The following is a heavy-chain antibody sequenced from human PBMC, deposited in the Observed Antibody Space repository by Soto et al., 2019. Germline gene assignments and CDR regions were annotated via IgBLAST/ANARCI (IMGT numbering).Heavy chain of an antibody. CDR1: GFTFSRHN. D-gene: IGHD3-10*01. V-gene: IGHV3-30*18. CDR2: VLYDGSNE. Sequence: QVQLVESGGGVVQPGRSLRLSCGASGFTFSRHNIHWVRQAPGKGLEWVAAVLYDGSNEYYADSVKGRFTLSRDNSKNTMYLQMNSLRAEDTAVYYCAKGEFEYSGSFQDYLDDWGKGTTVTVS. J-gene: IGHJ6*03. CDR3: AKGEFEYSGSFQDYLDD.